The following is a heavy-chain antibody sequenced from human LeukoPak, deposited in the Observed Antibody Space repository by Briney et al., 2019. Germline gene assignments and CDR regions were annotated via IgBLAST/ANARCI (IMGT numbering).Heavy chain of an antibody. CDR2: IYPGDSDT. D-gene: IGHD6-13*01. CDR1: GYSFTSYW. Sequence: GESLKISCKGSGYSFTSYWIGWVRQMPGKGLEWMGIIYPGDSDTRYSPSFQGQVTISADKSISTAYLQWSSLKASDTAMYYCARLQAAAAPLYLFDPWGQGTLVTVSS. V-gene: IGHV5-51*01. CDR3: ARLQAAAAPLYLFDP. J-gene: IGHJ5*02.